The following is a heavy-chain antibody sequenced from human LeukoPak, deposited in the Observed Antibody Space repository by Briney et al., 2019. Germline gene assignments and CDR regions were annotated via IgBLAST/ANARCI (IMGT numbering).Heavy chain of an antibody. Sequence: ASVKVSCTASGYTFTSYYMHWVRQAPGQGLEWMGIINPSGGSTSYAQKFQGRVTMTRDTSTSTVYMELSRLRAEDTAVYYCVKPPASLGGNYYYGMDVWGQGTTVTVSS. J-gene: IGHJ6*02. CDR3: VKPPASLGGNYYYGMDV. CDR1: GYTFTSYY. CDR2: INPSGGST. D-gene: IGHD2-15*01. V-gene: IGHV1-46*01.